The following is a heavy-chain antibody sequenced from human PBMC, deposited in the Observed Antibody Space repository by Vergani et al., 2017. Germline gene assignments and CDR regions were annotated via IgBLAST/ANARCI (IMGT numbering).Heavy chain of an antibody. CDR3: AKLMEDSSGYYAFDY. V-gene: IGHV3-23*01. CDR1: GFTFSSYA. D-gene: IGHD3-22*01. J-gene: IGHJ4*02. CDR2: ISGSGGST. Sequence: EVQLLESGGGLVQPGGSLRLSCAASGFTFSSYAMSWVRQAPGKGREWVSAISGSGGSTYYADSVKGRFTISRDNSKNTLYLQMNSLRAEDTAVYYCAKLMEDSSGYYAFDYWGQGTLVTVSS.